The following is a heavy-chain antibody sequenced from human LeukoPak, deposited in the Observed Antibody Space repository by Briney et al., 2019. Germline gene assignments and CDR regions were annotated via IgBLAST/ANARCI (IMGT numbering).Heavy chain of an antibody. J-gene: IGHJ3*02. V-gene: IGHV4-30-4*08. CDR1: GGSISSGDYY. CDR2: IYYSGST. D-gene: IGHD3-10*01. Sequence: SETLSLTCTVSGGSISSGDYYWSWIRQPPGKGLEWIGYIYYSGSTYYNPSLKSRVTISVDTSKNQFSLKLSSVTAADTAVYYCAGYGSGDAFDIWGQGTIVTVSS. CDR3: AGYGSGDAFDI.